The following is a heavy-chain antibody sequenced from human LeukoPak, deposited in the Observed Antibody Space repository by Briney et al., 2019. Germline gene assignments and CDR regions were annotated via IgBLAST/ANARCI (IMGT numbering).Heavy chain of an antibody. CDR3: ARTTSGVGGFDS. CDR2: IYYSGSS. CDR1: GGSISSNY. V-gene: IGHV4-59*01. Sequence: SETLSLTCTVSGGSISSNYWSWIRQPPGKGLEWIAYIYYSGSSNYNPSLKSRVTISGDTSKSQFSLKLNSVTAADTAVYYCARTTSGVGGFDSWGQGTLVTVSS. D-gene: IGHD6-19*01. J-gene: IGHJ4*02.